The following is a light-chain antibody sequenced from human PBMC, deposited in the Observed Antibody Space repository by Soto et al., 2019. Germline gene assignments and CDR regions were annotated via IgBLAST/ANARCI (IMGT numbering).Light chain of an antibody. Sequence: QSALTQPASVSGSPGQSITISCTGTSSDVGDYNYVSWYQQHPGKAPKLMLYDVSNRPSGISNRFSGSKSGNTASLTISGLQADDEADYDCSSYTSSSTLFGTGTKVTVL. CDR1: SSDVGDYNY. J-gene: IGLJ1*01. CDR3: SSYTSSSTL. V-gene: IGLV2-14*01. CDR2: DVS.